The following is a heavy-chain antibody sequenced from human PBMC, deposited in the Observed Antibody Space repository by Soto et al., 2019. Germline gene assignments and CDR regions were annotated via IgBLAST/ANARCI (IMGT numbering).Heavy chain of an antibody. V-gene: IGHV3-48*04. Sequence: EVQLVESGGALVQPGGSLRLSCAASGFTCSAYSMNWFRKAPGKGLVWVSFIGSTGSVTHYADSELGRSTISRDNARNSLNLQRTSLRAEDTAVYHCARARPASGPAYAFDIWGRGTMVTVSS. D-gene: IGHD2-2*01. CDR2: IGSTGSVT. CDR3: ARARPASGPAYAFDI. CDR1: GFTCSAYS. J-gene: IGHJ3*02.